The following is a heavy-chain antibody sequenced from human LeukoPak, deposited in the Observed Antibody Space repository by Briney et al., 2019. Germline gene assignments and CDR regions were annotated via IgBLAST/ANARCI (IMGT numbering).Heavy chain of an antibody. D-gene: IGHD2-2*01. CDR3: ARDYIVVGEDWFDP. CDR2: IYYTGST. J-gene: IGHJ5*02. Sequence: SETLSLTCTVSGGSMTSSSYYWGWIRQPPGKGLEWIGSIYYTGSTYYNPSLKSRVTISVDTSKKQFSLKLSSVTAADTAVYYCARDYIVVGEDWFDPWGQGTPVTVSS. CDR1: GGSMTSSSYY. V-gene: IGHV4-39*07.